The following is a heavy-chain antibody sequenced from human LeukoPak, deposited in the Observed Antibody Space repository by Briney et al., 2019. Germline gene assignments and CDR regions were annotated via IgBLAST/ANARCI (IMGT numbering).Heavy chain of an antibody. Sequence: SETLSLTCTVSGGSISSSSYYWGWIRQPPGKGLEWIGSIYYSGSTYYNPSLKSRVTISVDTSKNQFSLKLSSVTAADTAVYYCARSYYDSSGYYYPYYYMDVWGKGTTVTISS. J-gene: IGHJ6*03. CDR2: IYYSGST. CDR3: ARSYYDSSGYYYPYYYMDV. V-gene: IGHV4-39*07. D-gene: IGHD3-22*01. CDR1: GGSISSSSYY.